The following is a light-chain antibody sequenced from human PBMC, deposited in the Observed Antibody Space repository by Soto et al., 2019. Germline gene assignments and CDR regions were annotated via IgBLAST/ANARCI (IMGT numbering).Light chain of an antibody. CDR1: TSDIGNYNY. CDR3: SSYTSSSTLV. V-gene: IGLV2-14*01. J-gene: IGLJ2*01. CDR2: QVS. Sequence: QSALTQPASVSGSPGQSIYISCTGATSDIGNYNYFSWYQQHPGKAPKLIIYQVSNRPSGVSNRFSGSKSGNTASLTISGLQAEDEADYYCSSYTSSSTLVFGGGTKLTVL.